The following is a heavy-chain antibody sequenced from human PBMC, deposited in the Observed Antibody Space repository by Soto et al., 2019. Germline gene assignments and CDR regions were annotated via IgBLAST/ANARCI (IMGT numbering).Heavy chain of an antibody. D-gene: IGHD6-19*01. CDR3: ARVTQAVAADY. J-gene: IGHJ4*02. V-gene: IGHV3-30-3*01. CDR1: GLTLSNHA. CDR2: ISYDGSNR. Sequence: QVQLVESGGGVVQPGRSLRLSCAASGLTLSNHAMHWVRQAQGKGLEWVAVISYDGSNRYYADSVKGRFTISRDNSKNTLYLQMNSLRAEDTAVYYCARVTQAVAADYWGQGTLVTVSS.